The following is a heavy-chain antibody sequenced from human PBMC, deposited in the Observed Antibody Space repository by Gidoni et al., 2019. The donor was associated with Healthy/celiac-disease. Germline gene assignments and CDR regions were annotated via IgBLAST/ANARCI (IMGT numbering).Heavy chain of an antibody. D-gene: IGHD1-26*01. CDR1: GGSIRSYY. Sequence: QVQLQESGPGLVKPSETLSLTCTVSGGSIRSYYWSWIRQPPGKGLEWIVYIYYSGSTNYNPSLKSRVTISVDTSKNQFSLKLSSVTAADTAVYYCARVAGSSMASYYMDVWGKGTTVTVSS. CDR3: ARVAGSSMASYYMDV. J-gene: IGHJ6*03. V-gene: IGHV4-59*01. CDR2: IYYSGST.